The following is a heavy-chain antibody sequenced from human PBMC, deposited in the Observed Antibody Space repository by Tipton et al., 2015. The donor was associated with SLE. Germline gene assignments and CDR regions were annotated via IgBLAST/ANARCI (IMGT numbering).Heavy chain of an antibody. D-gene: IGHD2-2*01. J-gene: IGHJ4*02. CDR3: ARDGGACSSTTCYSLADY. CDR1: GGSISSYD. V-gene: IGHV4-4*07. Sequence: TLSLTCTVSGGSISSYDWGRIYSSGSANYNPSLKSRVTMSVDTSKNPFSLNMRSVTAADTAVYYCARDGGACSSTTCYSLADYWGQGTLVTVSS. CDR2: IYSSGSA.